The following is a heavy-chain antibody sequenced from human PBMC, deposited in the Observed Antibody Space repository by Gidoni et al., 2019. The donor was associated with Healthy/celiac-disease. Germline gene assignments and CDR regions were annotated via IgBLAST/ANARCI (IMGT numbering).Heavy chain of an antibody. Sequence: QLQLQESGPGLVKPSETLSLTCTVSGGSISSSSYYWGWIRQPPGKGLEWFGSIYYSGSTYYNPSLKSRVTISVDTSKNQFSLKLSSVTAADTAVYYCARLVGYCSGGSCHGWFDPWGQGTLVTVSS. CDR1: GGSISSSSYY. CDR3: ARLVGYCSGGSCHGWFDP. V-gene: IGHV4-39*01. J-gene: IGHJ5*02. D-gene: IGHD2-15*01. CDR2: IYYSGST.